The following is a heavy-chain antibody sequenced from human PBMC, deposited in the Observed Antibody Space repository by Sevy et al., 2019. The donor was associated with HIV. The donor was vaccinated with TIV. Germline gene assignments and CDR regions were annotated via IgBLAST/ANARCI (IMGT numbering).Heavy chain of an antibody. D-gene: IGHD3-3*01. V-gene: IGHV3-7*03. CDR3: ARDDQPGGSGYSYYDFWSGYSQPRSPYFDY. Sequence: GGSLRLSCAASGFTFSSYWMSWVRQAPGKGLEWVANIKQDGSEKYYVDSVKGRFTISRDNAKNSRYLQMNGLRAEDTAVYYCARDDQPGGSGYSYYDFWSGYSQPRSPYFDYWGQGTLVTVSS. J-gene: IGHJ4*02. CDR1: GFTFSSYW. CDR2: IKQDGSEK.